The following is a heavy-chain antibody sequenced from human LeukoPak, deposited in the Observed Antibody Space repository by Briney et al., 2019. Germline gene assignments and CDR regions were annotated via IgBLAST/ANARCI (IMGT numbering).Heavy chain of an antibody. V-gene: IGHV3-30*18. Sequence: TGGSLRLSCAASGFTFNSYGMHWVRQAPGKGLEWVAIISYDGSNKDYAESVKGRFTISRDNSKSTVNLQMNGLRAEDTAVYYCAKAYEAYCGGDCYSFFDYWGQGTLVTVSS. CDR1: GFTFNSYG. CDR3: AKAYEAYCGGDCYSFFDY. CDR2: ISYDGSNK. J-gene: IGHJ4*02. D-gene: IGHD2-21*02.